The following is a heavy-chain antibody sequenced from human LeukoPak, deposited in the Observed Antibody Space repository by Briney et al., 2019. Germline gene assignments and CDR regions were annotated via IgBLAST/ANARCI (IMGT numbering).Heavy chain of an antibody. CDR3: TQGSGQYFNY. V-gene: IGHV3-15*07. J-gene: IGHJ4*02. CDR2: IRSRGDGGTT. CDR1: GLTLSNVW. D-gene: IGHD2-15*01. Sequence: PGGSLRRSSAGSGLTLSNVWMNWLRQAPGKGLEWVVRIRSRGDGGTTDFAAPVKGRFTISRNDSKNTLYLQMNSLTSEDTALYYCTQGSGQYFNYWGQGTLVTVSS.